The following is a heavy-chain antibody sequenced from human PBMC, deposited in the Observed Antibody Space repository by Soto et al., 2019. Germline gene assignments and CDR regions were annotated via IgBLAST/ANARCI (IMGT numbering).Heavy chain of an antibody. J-gene: IGHJ4*02. V-gene: IGHV1-2*04. CDR2: INPNSGGA. Sequence: GASVKVSCKASGYTFTGYYMHWVRQAPGQVLEWMGWINPNSGGANYAQKFQGWVTMTRDTSISTAYMELSRLRSDDTAVYYCARDRYYYDSSGYYNSRYFDYWGQGTLVTVSS. CDR3: ARDRYYYDSSGYYNSRYFDY. D-gene: IGHD3-22*01. CDR1: GYTFTGYY.